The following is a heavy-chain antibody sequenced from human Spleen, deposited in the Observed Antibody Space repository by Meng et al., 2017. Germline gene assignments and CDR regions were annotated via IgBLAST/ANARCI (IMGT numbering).Heavy chain of an antibody. V-gene: IGHV4-34*01. CDR2: INHSGST. CDR1: GGSFSDYY. D-gene: IGHD3-22*01. CDR3: ARGRRDDSSGQQPSYYFDY. J-gene: IGHJ4*02. Sequence: SETLSLTCVVSGGSFSDYYWSWIRQPPGKGLEWIGEINHSGSTNYNPSLESRATISVDTSQNNLSLKLSSVTAADSAVYYCARGRRDDSSGQQPSYYFDYWGQGTLVTVSS.